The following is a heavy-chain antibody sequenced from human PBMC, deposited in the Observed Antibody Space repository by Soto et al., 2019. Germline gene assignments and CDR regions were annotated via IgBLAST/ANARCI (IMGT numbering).Heavy chain of an antibody. Sequence: QVQLVESGGGLVKPGGSLRLSCAASGFTFSDYYMSWIRQAPGKGLEWVSYISSSGSTIYYADSVKGRFTISRDNAKNSLYLQLNSLGAEDTAVYYCARMIIITFGVVIVRFFDAFDIWGQGTMVTVS. CDR3: ARMIIITFGVVIVRFFDAFDI. D-gene: IGHD3-16*02. CDR2: ISSSGSTI. CDR1: GFTFSDYY. J-gene: IGHJ3*02. V-gene: IGHV3-11*01.